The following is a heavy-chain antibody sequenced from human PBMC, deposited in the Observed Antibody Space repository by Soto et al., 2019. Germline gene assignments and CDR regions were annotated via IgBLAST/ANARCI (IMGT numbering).Heavy chain of an antibody. CDR3: ARSPRSGYYYVPYYFDY. Sequence: ASVKVSCKASGYTFTSYGISWVRQAPGQGLEGMGWISAYNGNTNYAQKLQGRVTMTTDTSTSTAHREPRSLRSDDTAVYYCARSPRSGYYYVPYYFDYWGQGTLVTVSS. CDR1: GYTFTSYG. V-gene: IGHV1-18*01. CDR2: ISAYNGNT. J-gene: IGHJ4*02. D-gene: IGHD3-22*01.